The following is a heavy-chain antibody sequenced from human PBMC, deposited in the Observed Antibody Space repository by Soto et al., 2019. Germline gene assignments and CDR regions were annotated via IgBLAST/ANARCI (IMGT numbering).Heavy chain of an antibody. D-gene: IGHD6-19*01. CDR2: IIPIFGTA. J-gene: IGHJ5*02. CDR3: ASSQQWLVGPYNWFDP. V-gene: IGHV1-69*12. CDR1: GGTFSSYA. Sequence: QVQLVQSGAEVKKPGSSVKVSCKASGGTFSSYAISWVRQAPGQGLEWMGGIIPIFGTANYAQKFQGRVTITADESTSTAYMELSSLRSEDTAVYYCASSQQWLVGPYNWFDPWGQGTLVTVSS.